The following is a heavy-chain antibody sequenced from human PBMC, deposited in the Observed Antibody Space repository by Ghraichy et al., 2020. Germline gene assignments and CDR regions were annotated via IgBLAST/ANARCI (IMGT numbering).Heavy chain of an antibody. CDR1: GFTFSNAW. CDR2: IKSKTDGGTT. Sequence: LSLTCAASGFTFSNAWMSWVRQAPGKGLEWVGRIKSKTDGGTTDYAAPVKGRFTISRDDSKNTLYLQMNSLKTEDTAVYYCTTESGSSSSWIYYYYVMDVWGQGTTVTVSS. D-gene: IGHD6-13*01. CDR3: TTESGSSSSWIYYYYVMDV. V-gene: IGHV3-15*01. J-gene: IGHJ6*02.